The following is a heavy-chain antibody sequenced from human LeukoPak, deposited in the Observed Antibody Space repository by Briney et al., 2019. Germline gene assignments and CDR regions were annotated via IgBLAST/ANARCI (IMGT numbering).Heavy chain of an antibody. CDR3: GGSGSYYRYYGMDV. V-gene: IGHV4-34*01. J-gene: IGHJ6*02. Sequence: SGTLSLTCAVYGGSFSGYYWSWIRQPPGKGLEWIGEINHSGSTNYNPSLKSRVTISVDTSKNQFSLKLSSVTAADTAVYYCGGSGSYYRYYGMDVWGQGTTVTVSS. CDR2: INHSGST. CDR1: GGSFSGYY. D-gene: IGHD3-10*01.